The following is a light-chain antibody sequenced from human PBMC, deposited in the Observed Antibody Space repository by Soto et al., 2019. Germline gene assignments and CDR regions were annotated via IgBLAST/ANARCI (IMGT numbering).Light chain of an antibody. CDR2: DVY. V-gene: IGLV1-51*01. Sequence: SVLTQPPPVSAAPGQKGSISCSGSDSNIGVNYVSWYQQLPGTAPELLIYDVYDRPSGISDRFSGSKSASTASLTISGLQSEDEGDYYCASYAGSRTYVFGSGTKVPVL. CDR1: DSNIGVNY. J-gene: IGLJ1*01. CDR3: ASYAGSRTYV.